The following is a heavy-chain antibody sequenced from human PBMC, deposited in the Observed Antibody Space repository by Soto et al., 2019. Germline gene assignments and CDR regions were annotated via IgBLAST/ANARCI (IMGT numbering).Heavy chain of an antibody. Sequence: QVQLVQSGAEVKKPGASVKVSCKASGYTFTSYGISWVRQAPGQGLEWMGWISAYNGNTNYAQKLQVRVTMTTDTSTRTAYMELRSLRSDDTAVYYCARANDTEQQPWGGWFDPWGQGTLVTVSS. CDR3: ARANDTEQQPWGGWFDP. J-gene: IGHJ5*02. CDR1: GYTFTSYG. D-gene: IGHD6-13*01. CDR2: ISAYNGNT. V-gene: IGHV1-18*04.